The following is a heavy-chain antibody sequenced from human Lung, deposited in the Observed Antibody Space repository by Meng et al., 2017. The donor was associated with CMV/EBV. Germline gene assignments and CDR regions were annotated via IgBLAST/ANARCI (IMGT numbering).Heavy chain of an antibody. Sequence: SXTLSLXCIVSGGSISTYHWSWIRQPPGKGLEWIGYVYYNGRTNYTPSLKSRLTISVDTSKNHFSLKLSSVTAADTAVYYCAREQVTGTRPYYFGLDVWGQGXTVTVSS. CDR3: AREQVTGTRPYYFGLDV. D-gene: IGHD2-21*02. CDR2: VYYNGRT. CDR1: GGSISTYH. V-gene: IGHV4-59*01. J-gene: IGHJ6*02.